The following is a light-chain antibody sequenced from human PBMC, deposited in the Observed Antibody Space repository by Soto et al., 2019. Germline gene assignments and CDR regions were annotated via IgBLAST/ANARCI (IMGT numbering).Light chain of an antibody. CDR2: GAS. CDR1: LSVSNN. V-gene: IGKV3-20*01. J-gene: IGKJ5*01. Sequence: EVVMTQAPATLSVSQGERATLSCRACLSVSNNLAWYQQKPGQAPRLLIFGASKRATGIPDRFSGSGSGRDFTLTISGLEPEDFAVYYCQQYGSSPLISFGQGTRLEI. CDR3: QQYGSSPLIS.